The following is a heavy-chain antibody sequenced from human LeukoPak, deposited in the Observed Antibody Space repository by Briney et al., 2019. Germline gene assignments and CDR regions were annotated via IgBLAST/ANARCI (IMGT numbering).Heavy chain of an antibody. V-gene: IGHV3-21*01. CDR2: ISSSSYI. J-gene: IGHJ4*02. D-gene: IGHD6-13*01. CDR3: ARDYDSSSWYDY. Sequence: GGSLRLSCAASGFTFDRFTIHWVRQTPGKGLEWVSSISSSSYIYYADSVKGRFTISRDNAKNSLYLQMNSLRAEDTAVYYCARDYDSSSWYDYWGQGTLVTVSS. CDR1: GFTFDRFT.